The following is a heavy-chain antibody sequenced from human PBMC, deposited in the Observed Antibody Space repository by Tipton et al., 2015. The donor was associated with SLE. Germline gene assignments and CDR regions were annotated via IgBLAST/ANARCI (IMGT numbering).Heavy chain of an antibody. CDR1: GGSIRNYY. Sequence: TLSLTCSVSGGSIRNYYWSWIRQVPGKGLEWIGYIYHSGGANYNPSLKSRVTISVDTSKNQFSLKLSSVTAADTAVYYCARYLSEVDTAPFDYWGQGTLVTVSS. CDR2: IYHSGGA. D-gene: IGHD5-18*01. V-gene: IGHV4-59*01. CDR3: ARYLSEVDTAPFDY. J-gene: IGHJ4*02.